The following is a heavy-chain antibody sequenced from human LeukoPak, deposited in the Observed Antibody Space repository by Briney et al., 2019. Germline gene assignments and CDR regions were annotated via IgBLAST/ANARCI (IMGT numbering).Heavy chain of an antibody. V-gene: IGHV4-59*12. J-gene: IGHJ5*02. CDR2: IHCSGST. D-gene: IGHD3-22*01. CDR1: GGSISSYY. Sequence: SETLSLTCTVSGGSISSYYWSWIRQPPGKGLEWIGYIHCSGSTNYNPSLKSRVTISVDMSKNQFSLKLSSVTAADTAVYYCARGDSSGYLVEVWFDPWGQGTLVTVSS. CDR3: ARGDSSGYLVEVWFDP.